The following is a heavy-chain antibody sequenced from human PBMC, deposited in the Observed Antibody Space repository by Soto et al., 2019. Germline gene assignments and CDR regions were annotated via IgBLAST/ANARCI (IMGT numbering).Heavy chain of an antibody. J-gene: IGHJ4*02. CDR2: IWYDGSNK. CDR1: GFTFSSYG. CDR3: ARGWNAGLFDY. V-gene: IGHV3-33*01. Sequence: GGSLRLSCAASGFTFSSYGMHWVRQAPGKGLEWVAVIWYDGSNKYYADSVKGRFTISRDNAKNTLYLQMNSLRAEDTAVYYCARGWNAGLFDYWGQGTLVTVSS. D-gene: IGHD1-1*01.